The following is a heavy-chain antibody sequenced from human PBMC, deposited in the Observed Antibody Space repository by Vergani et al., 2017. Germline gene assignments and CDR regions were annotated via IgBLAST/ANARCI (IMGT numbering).Heavy chain of an antibody. Sequence: QVQLVQSGAEVKKPGASVTVSCKASGYTFTGYYMHWVRQAPGQGLEWMGWINPNSGGTNYAQKFQGRVTMTRDTSISTAYMELSRLRSDDTAVYYCARELSQWLVIGDAFDIWGQGTMVTVSS. CDR2: INPNSGGT. J-gene: IGHJ3*02. V-gene: IGHV1-2*02. D-gene: IGHD6-19*01. CDR1: GYTFTGYY. CDR3: ARELSQWLVIGDAFDI.